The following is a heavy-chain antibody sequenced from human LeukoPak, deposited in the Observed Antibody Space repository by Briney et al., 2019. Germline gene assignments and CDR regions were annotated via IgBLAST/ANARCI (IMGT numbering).Heavy chain of an antibody. V-gene: IGHV1-2*02. D-gene: IGHD6-19*01. J-gene: IGHJ4*02. Sequence: ASVNVSCKASGHTFTGYYMHWVRQAPGQGLEWMGWINPNSGGTNYAQKFQGRVTMTRDTSISTAYMELSRLRSDDTAVYYCARDRTRTGYSSGWYHDYWGQGTLVTVSS. CDR1: GHTFTGYY. CDR3: ARDRTRTGYSSGWYHDY. CDR2: INPNSGGT.